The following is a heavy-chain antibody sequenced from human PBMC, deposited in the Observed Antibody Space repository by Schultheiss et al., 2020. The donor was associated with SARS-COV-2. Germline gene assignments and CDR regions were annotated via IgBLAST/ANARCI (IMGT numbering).Heavy chain of an antibody. V-gene: IGHV1-18*01. CDR1: GYTFTSYG. CDR3: ARDQYHDSSGFGNY. D-gene: IGHD3-22*01. J-gene: IGHJ4*02. CDR2: ISAYNGNT. Sequence: ASVKVSCKASGYTFTSYGISWVRQAPGQGLEWMGWISAYNGNTNYAQKLQGRVTMTTDTSTSTAYMELRSLRSFDTAVYYCARDQYHDSSGFGNYWGQGTLVTVSS.